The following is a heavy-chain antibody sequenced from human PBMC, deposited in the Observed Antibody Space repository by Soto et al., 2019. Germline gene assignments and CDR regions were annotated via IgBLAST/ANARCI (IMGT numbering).Heavy chain of an antibody. D-gene: IGHD6-13*01. CDR2: IYWDDDK. Sequence: QITLKESGPTLVKPTQTLTLTCTFSGFSLSTRGVGVGWIRQPPGKALEWLALIYWDDDKRYSPSLKSRLTMTKDTSRNQVFLTMTNLDPLDTGTYYCVHRAQHEGKYLYFNLWGRGCLLTVSS. V-gene: IGHV2-5*02. CDR1: GFSLSTRGVG. J-gene: IGHJ2*01. CDR3: VHRAQHEGKYLYFNL.